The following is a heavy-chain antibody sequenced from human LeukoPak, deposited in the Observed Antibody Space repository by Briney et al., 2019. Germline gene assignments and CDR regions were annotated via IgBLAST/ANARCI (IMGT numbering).Heavy chain of an antibody. CDR1: GYTLTELS. D-gene: IGHD6-19*01. J-gene: IGHJ4*02. Sequence: ASVKVSCKVSGYTLTELSMHWVRQAPGKGLEWMGGFDPEDGETIYAQKFQGRVTMTEDTSTDTAYMGLSSLRSEDTAVYYCATDQRIAVAGTELRYWGQGTLVTVSS. V-gene: IGHV1-24*01. CDR2: FDPEDGET. CDR3: ATDQRIAVAGTELRY.